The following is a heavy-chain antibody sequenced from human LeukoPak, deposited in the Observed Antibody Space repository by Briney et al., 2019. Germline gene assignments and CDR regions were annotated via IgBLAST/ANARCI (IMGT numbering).Heavy chain of an antibody. V-gene: IGHV3-23*01. CDR3: AKASCGGDCYPYYYYYYMDV. D-gene: IGHD2-21*01. Sequence: GGSLRLSCTASGFTFSNYAMSWVRQAPGKGLEWVSSISDSADRTYYADSVKGRFTISRDNSKNTLFLQMNSLRAEDTAVYYCAKASCGGDCYPYYYYYYMDVWGKGTTVTVSS. CDR1: GFTFSNYA. CDR2: ISDSADRT. J-gene: IGHJ6*03.